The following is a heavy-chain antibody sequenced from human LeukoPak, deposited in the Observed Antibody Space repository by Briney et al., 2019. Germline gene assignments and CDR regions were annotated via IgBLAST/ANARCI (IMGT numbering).Heavy chain of an antibody. D-gene: IGHD3-9*01. Sequence: GASVTVSCKASGYTFTGYYMHWVRQAPGQGLEWMGIINPSGGSTSYAQKFQGRVTMTRDMSTSKVYMELSSLRSEDTAVYYCARALNDIRLLEGWGQGTLVTVSS. CDR1: GYTFTGYY. CDR2: INPSGGST. J-gene: IGHJ4*02. V-gene: IGHV1-46*01. CDR3: ARALNDIRLLEG.